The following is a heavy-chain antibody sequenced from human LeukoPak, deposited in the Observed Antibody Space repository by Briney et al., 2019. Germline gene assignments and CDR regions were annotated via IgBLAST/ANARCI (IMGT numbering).Heavy chain of an antibody. CDR3: ARDPYGGSYGADYYYYMDV. J-gene: IGHJ6*03. CDR2: INPNSGGT. CDR1: GYTFTGYY. Sequence: GASVKVSCKASGYTFTGYYMHWVRQAPGQGLEWMGWINPNSGGTNYAQKFQGRVTMTRDTSISTAYMELSRLRSDDTAVYYCARDPYGGSYGADYYYYMDVWGKGTTVTISS. D-gene: IGHD1-26*01. V-gene: IGHV1-2*02.